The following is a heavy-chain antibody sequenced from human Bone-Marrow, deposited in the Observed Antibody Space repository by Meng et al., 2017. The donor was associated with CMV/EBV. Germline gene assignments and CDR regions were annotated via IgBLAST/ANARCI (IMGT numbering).Heavy chain of an antibody. V-gene: IGHV4-39*01. CDR2: IYYSGST. CDR3: ARLGKLLGGY. CDR1: GGSISSGSYY. J-gene: IGHJ4*02. D-gene: IGHD3-10*01. Sequence: SETLSLTCTVSGGSISSGSYYWGWIRQPPGKGLEWIGSIYYSGSTYYNPSLKSRVTISVDTSKNQFSLKLSSVTAADTAVYYCARLGKLLGGYWGQGTLVTVSS.